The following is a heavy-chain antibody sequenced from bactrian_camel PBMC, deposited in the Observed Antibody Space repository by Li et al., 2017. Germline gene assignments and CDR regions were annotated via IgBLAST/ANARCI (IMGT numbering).Heavy chain of an antibody. D-gene: IGHD2*01. J-gene: IGHJ4*01. V-gene: IGHV3S53*01. Sequence: HVQLVESGGGSVQAGGSLRLSCVASGYSSLCMAWYCQAPGKEREGVATMDSGGIATYADSVKGRFTISKDNAKNSVYLQMNSLKLEDTAMYYCAADSGPYCSGSYLARRANFEGQGTQVTVS. CDR2: MDSGGIA. CDR1: GYSSLC.